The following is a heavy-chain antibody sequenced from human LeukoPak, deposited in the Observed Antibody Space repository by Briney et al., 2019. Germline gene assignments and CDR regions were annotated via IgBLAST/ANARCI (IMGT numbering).Heavy chain of an antibody. D-gene: IGHD3-22*01. CDR2: ISGSGGST. CDR3: AKMRTGVVVITTPFDY. CDR1: GFTFSNFG. Sequence: GGTLRLSCVPSGFTFSNFGMSWVRQAPRKGLEWVSSISGSGGSTYHADSVKGRFTISRDNSKSTVYLQMNSLRAEDTAVYYCAKMRTGVVVITTPFDYWGQGTLVTVSS. V-gene: IGHV3-23*01. J-gene: IGHJ4*02.